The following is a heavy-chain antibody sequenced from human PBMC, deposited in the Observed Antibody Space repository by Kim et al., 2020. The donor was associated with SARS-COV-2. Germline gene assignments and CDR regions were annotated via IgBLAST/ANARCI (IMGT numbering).Heavy chain of an antibody. Sequence: ASVKVSCKASGYTFTGYYMHWVRQAPGQGLEWMGWINPNSGGTNYAQKFQGRVTMTRDTSISTAYTELSRLRSDDTAVYYCARDRWSSFGVVTYYYYYYGMDVWGQGTTVTVSS. V-gene: IGHV1-2*02. J-gene: IGHJ6*02. CDR2: INPNSGGT. CDR1: GYTFTGYY. D-gene: IGHD3-3*01. CDR3: ARDRWSSFGVVTYYYYYYGMDV.